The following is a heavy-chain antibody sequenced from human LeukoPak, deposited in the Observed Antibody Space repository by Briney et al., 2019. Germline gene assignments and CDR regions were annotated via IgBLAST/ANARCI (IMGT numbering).Heavy chain of an antibody. V-gene: IGHV3-21*01. CDR1: GFTFSGYS. CDR2: IGSNTIYI. CDR3: ARDEQAPFDY. D-gene: IGHD1/OR15-1a*01. Sequence: GGSLRLSCSASGFTFSGYSMDWVCQAPGRGLEWVSSIGSNTIYIYYTDSVKGRFTISRDNAKNSLFVQMNTLKAEDRAVFYCARDEQAPFDYWGQGTLVTVSS. J-gene: IGHJ4*02.